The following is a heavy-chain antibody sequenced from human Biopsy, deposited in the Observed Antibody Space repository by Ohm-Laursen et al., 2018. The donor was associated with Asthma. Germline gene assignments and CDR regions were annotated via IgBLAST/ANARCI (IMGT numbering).Heavy chain of an antibody. CDR2: IYWAGEK. CDR1: GFSLRERGVG. CDR3: ARRGLPGFSRDSGSYLTSVWFDP. V-gene: IGHV2-5*02. D-gene: IGHD3-10*01. J-gene: IGHJ5*02. Sequence: TQTLTLTCTFSGFSLRERGVGVGWIRQPPGKALEWLALIYWAGEKRYSPSLKSRLTITEDTSKNQVVLTLTNMDPVDTGTYYCARRGLPGFSRDSGSYLTSVWFDPWGQGTLVTVSS.